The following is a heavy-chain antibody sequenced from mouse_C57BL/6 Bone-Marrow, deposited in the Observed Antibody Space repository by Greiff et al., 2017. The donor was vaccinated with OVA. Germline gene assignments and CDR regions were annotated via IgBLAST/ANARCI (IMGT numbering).Heavy chain of an antibody. CDR2: LDPSDSYT. CDR1: GYTFTSYW. D-gene: IGHD2-4*01. J-gene: IGHJ2*01. V-gene: IGHV1-50*01. Sequence: VQLQQPGAELVKPGASVKLSCKASGYTFTSYWMQWVKQRPGQGLEWIGELDPSDSYTNYNPKFKGKATLTVDTSSSTAYMQLSSLTSEDSAVDYCARETDYQYYFDYWGQGTTLTVSS. CDR3: ARETDYQYYFDY.